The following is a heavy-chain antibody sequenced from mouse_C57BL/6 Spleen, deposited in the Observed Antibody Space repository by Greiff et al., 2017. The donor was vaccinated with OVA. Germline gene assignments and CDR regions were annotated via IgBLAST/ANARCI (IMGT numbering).Heavy chain of an antibody. Sequence: EVQRVESGGGLVKPGGSLKLSCAASGFTFSDYGMHWVRQAPEKGLEWVAYISSGSSTIYYADTVKGRFTISRDNAKNTLFLQMTSLRSEDTAMYYCARDYGSTLYYFDYWGQGTTLTVSS. V-gene: IGHV5-17*01. CDR2: ISSGSSTI. D-gene: IGHD1-1*01. CDR3: ARDYGSTLYYFDY. CDR1: GFTFSDYG. J-gene: IGHJ2*01.